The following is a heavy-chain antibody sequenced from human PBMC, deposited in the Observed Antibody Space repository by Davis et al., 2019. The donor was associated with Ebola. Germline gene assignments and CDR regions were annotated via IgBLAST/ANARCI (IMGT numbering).Heavy chain of an antibody. V-gene: IGHV1-18*04. Sequence: ASVKVSCKASGYTFTGYYMHWVRQAPGQGLEWMGWINPNSGNTGYAQKLQGRVTMTTDTSTSTAYMELRSLRSDDTAVYYCARDVLLNWFDPWGQGTLVTVSS. CDR2: INPNSGNT. CDR3: ARDVLLNWFDP. J-gene: IGHJ5*02. CDR1: GYTFTGYY. D-gene: IGHD3-10*01.